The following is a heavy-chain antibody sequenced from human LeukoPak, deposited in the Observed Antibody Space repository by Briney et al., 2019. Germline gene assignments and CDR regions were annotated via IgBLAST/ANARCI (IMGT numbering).Heavy chain of an antibody. CDR1: GFTFSSYW. J-gene: IGHJ4*02. CDR2: IKHDGSDK. Sequence: GGSLRLSCAASGFTFSSYWMSWVRQAPGKGLEWVANIKHDGSDKYYVDSVKGRFTISRDNAKNSLSLQMNSLRVEDTAVYYCTRDRLFDCWGQGTLVTVSS. V-gene: IGHV3-7*01. CDR3: TRDRLFDC. D-gene: IGHD6-6*01.